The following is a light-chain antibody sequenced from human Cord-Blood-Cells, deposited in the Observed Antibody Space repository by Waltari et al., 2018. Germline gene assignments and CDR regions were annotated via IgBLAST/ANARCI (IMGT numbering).Light chain of an antibody. J-gene: IGLJ2*01. CDR1: SSHIGSNT. Sequence: QSVLTQPPSASGTPGQRVTIPRSGSSSHIGSNTVNWYQQPPETAPKHPIYSNNQRPSGIPDRFSGSKSGTSASLAISGLQSEDEADYYCAAWDDSLNGHGVFGGGTKLTVL. CDR2: SNN. CDR3: AAWDDSLNGHGV. V-gene: IGLV1-44*01.